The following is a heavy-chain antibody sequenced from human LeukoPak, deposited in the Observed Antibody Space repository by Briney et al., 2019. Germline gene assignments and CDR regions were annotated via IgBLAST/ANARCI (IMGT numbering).Heavy chain of an antibody. J-gene: IGHJ4*02. D-gene: IGHD5-18*01. V-gene: IGHV3-73*01. Sequence: GGSLRLSCVASGFSFSVSAMHWVRQASGRGLEWVGRIRSKGNSYATAYAASVKGRFTISRDDSKITAYLQMNSLKTEDTAVYYCARSIRGYSYVLDFWGRGTLVTVSS. CDR2: IRSKGNSYAT. CDR1: GFSFSVSA. CDR3: ARSIRGYSYVLDF.